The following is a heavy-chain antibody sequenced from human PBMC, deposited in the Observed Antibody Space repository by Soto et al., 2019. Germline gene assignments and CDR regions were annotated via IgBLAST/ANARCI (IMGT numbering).Heavy chain of an antibody. V-gene: IGHV1-46*01. CDR2: INPSGTTT. D-gene: IGHD2-21*01. CDR1: GYTFTSFY. J-gene: IGHJ6*02. Sequence: GASVKVSCKASGYTFTSFYMHWVRQAPGQGLEWMGIINPSGTTTDYAQKFQGRVTMTRDTSTSTYYMELSSLTSDDTAIYYCARVVDVRPATYSGMDVWGPGTRVTVSS. CDR3: ARVVDVRPATYSGMDV.